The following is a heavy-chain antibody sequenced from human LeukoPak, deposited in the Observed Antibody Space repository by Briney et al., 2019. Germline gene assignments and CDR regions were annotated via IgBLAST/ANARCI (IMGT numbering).Heavy chain of an antibody. V-gene: IGHV3-23*01. J-gene: IGHJ3*02. CDR2: ISGNGRGDI. Sequence: GGSLRLSCAASGFTFNNYAMSWVRQAPGKGLEWVSAISGNGRGDIYYTDSVKGRFTISRDNAKNSLYLQMNSLRAEDTAVYYCARGSGYRVAFDIWGQGTMVTVSS. CDR3: ARGSGYRVAFDI. CDR1: GFTFNNYA. D-gene: IGHD3-22*01.